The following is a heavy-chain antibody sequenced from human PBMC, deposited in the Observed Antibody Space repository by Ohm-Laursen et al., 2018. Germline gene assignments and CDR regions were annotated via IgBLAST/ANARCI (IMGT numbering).Heavy chain of an antibody. D-gene: IGHD1-26*01. CDR3: ARELVGDLSFDY. J-gene: IGHJ4*02. V-gene: IGHV1-2*07. CDR2: INPNSGGT. Sequence: SVKVSCKASGYTFTGYYIHWVRQAPGQGLEWMGWINPNSGGTKYSHKFQGRATMTRDTSIATAYMELIRLRSDDTAVYYCARELVGDLSFDYWGQGTRVTVSS. CDR1: GYTFTGYY.